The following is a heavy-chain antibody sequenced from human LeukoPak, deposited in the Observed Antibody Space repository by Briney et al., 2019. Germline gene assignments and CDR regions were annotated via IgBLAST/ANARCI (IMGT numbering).Heavy chain of an antibody. CDR2: INAGNGNT. CDR1: GYTFTSYA. CDR3: ARGYGGSAWFQH. Sequence: ASVKVSCKASGYTFTSYAMHWVRQASGQRLEWMGWINAGNGNTKYSQKFQGRVTITRDTSASTAYMELSSLRSEDTAVYYCARGYGGSAWFQHWGQGTLVTVSS. J-gene: IGHJ1*01. V-gene: IGHV1-3*01. D-gene: IGHD4-23*01.